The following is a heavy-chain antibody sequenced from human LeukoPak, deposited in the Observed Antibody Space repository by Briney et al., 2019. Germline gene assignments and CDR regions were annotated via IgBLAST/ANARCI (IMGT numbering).Heavy chain of an antibody. CDR1: GYTFTGCY. J-gene: IGHJ5*02. CDR2: INPNSGGT. Sequence: ASVKVSCKASGYTFTGCYMHWVRQAPGQGLEWMGWINPNSGGTNYAQKFQGRVTMTRDTSISTAYMELSRLRSDDTAVYYCAREGSSWYVHNWFDPWGQGTLVTVSS. D-gene: IGHD6-13*01. V-gene: IGHV1-2*02. CDR3: AREGSSWYVHNWFDP.